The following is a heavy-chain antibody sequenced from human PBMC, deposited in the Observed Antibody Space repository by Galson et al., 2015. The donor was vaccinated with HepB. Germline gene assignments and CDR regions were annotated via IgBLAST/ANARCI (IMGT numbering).Heavy chain of an antibody. CDR1: GFIFSSYG. CDR2: ISYDGSDK. V-gene: IGHV3-30*18. CDR3: AKDYSDYRWDAFDI. Sequence: SLRLSCAASGFIFSSYGMHWVRQAPGKGLEWVAVISYDGSDKYYADSVKGRFTISRDNSKNTLYEQMNSLRAEDTAVYYCAKDYSDYRWDAFDIWGQGTMVTVSS. J-gene: IGHJ3*02. D-gene: IGHD4-11*01.